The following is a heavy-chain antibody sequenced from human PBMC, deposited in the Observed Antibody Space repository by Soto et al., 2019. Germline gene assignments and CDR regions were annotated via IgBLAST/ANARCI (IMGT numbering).Heavy chain of an antibody. V-gene: IGHV3-7*03. J-gene: IGHJ6*02. CDR2: IKQDGSEK. CDR3: ARVMSVQLWQGWADYYGMDV. CDR1: GFTFSSYW. D-gene: IGHD5-18*01. Sequence: PGGSLRLSCAAPGFTFSSYWMSWVRQAPGKGLEWVANIKQDGSEKYYVDSVKGRFTISRDNAKNSLYLQMNSLRAGDTAVYYCARVMSVQLWQGWADYYGMDVWGQGTTVTVSS.